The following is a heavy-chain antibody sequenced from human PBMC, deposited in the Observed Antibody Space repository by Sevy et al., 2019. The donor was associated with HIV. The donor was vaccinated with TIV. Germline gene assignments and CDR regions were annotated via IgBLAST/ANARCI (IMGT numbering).Heavy chain of an antibody. J-gene: IGHJ4*02. CDR3: ARFSGGSKGTASDY. CDR2: IYSGGST. CDR1: GFTVNTNY. V-gene: IGHV3-53*01. Sequence: GGSLRLSCTASGFTVNTNYMSWVRQAPEKGLEWVSVIYSGGSTYYADSVKGRFTISRDNSKNTVYLQMNSLRAEDTAVYYCARFSGGSKGTASDYWGQGTLVTVSS. D-gene: IGHD2-15*01.